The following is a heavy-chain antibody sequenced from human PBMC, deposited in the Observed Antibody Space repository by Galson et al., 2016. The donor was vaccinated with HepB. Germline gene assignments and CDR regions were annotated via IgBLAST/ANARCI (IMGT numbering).Heavy chain of an antibody. CDR3: STINY. CDR1: EFTVGNNY. Sequence: SLRLSCAASEFTVGNNYMSWVRQAPGQGLEWVSVIYSGGKTYYRDSVKGRFTVSRDSSKDTLFLQMDSLRAEDTAVYYCSTINYWGQGTLVTVSS. V-gene: IGHV3-53*01. J-gene: IGHJ4*02. CDR2: IYSGGKT.